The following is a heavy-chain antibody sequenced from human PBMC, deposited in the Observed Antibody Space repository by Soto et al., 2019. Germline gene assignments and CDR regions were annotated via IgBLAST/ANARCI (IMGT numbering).Heavy chain of an antibody. CDR3: AREGIGYDFWSAGEYYYYMDV. J-gene: IGHJ6*03. CDR1: GFTFSSYW. Sequence: GGSLRLSCAASGFTFSSYWMSWVRQAPGKGLEWVANIKQDGSEKYYVDSVKGRFTISRDNAKNSLYLQMNSLRAEDTAVYYCAREGIGYDFWSAGEYYYYMDVWGKGTTVTVSS. CDR2: IKQDGSEK. D-gene: IGHD3-3*01. V-gene: IGHV3-7*01.